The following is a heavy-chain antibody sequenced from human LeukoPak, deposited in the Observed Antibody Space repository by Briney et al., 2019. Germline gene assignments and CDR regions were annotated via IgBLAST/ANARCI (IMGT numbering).Heavy chain of an antibody. J-gene: IGHJ4*02. Sequence: GGSLGLSCAASGFTFSSNWMHWVRQAPGKGLEWVAVISYDGSNKYYADSVKGRFTISRDNSKNTLYLQMNSLRAGDTAVYYCARDHYYGSGSSLDYWGQGTLVTVSS. CDR1: GFTFSSNW. V-gene: IGHV3-30-3*01. CDR2: ISYDGSNK. CDR3: ARDHYYGSGSSLDY. D-gene: IGHD3-10*01.